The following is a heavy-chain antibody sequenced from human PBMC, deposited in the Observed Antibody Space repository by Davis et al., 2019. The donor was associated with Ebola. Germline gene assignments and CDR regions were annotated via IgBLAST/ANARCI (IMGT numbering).Heavy chain of an antibody. Sequence: PGGSLRLSCAASGFTFSGSAMHWVRQASGKGLEWVGRIRSNANSYATAYAASVKGRFTISRDDSKNTAYLQMNSLKTEDTAVYYCTRVLLRAGRGNWFDPWGQGTLVTVSS. CDR1: GFTFSGSA. D-gene: IGHD2/OR15-2a*01. V-gene: IGHV3-73*01. CDR3: TRVLLRAGRGNWFDP. J-gene: IGHJ5*02. CDR2: IRSNANSYAT.